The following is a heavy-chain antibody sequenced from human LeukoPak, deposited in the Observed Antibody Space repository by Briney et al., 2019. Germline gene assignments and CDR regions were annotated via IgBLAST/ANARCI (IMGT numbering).Heavy chain of an antibody. Sequence: ASVKVSCKASGYTFTSYGISWVRQAPGQGLEWMGWISAYNGNTNYAQKLQGRVTMTTDTSTSTAYMELRSLRSDDTAVYYCARVGLSWFGELSAFDIWGQGTMVTVSS. J-gene: IGHJ3*02. CDR1: GYTFTSYG. V-gene: IGHV1-18*01. CDR2: ISAYNGNT. CDR3: ARVGLSWFGELSAFDI. D-gene: IGHD3-10*01.